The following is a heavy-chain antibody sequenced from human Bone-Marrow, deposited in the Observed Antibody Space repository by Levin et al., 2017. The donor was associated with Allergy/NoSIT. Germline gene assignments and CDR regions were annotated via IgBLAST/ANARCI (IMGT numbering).Heavy chain of an antibody. CDR2: LDGSSGKT. D-gene: IGHD3-22*01. CDR3: AKDRPQATDYYDSSGSSDY. V-gene: IGHV3-23*01. CDR1: GFIFADYA. Sequence: PGGSLRLSCRISGFIFADYAMSWVRRAPGRGLEWVSSLDGSSGKTLYADSVKGRFTISRDNSKNTLYLQMNSLRAEDTAIYYCAKDRPQATDYYDSSGSSDYWGRGTLVTVSS. J-gene: IGHJ4*02.